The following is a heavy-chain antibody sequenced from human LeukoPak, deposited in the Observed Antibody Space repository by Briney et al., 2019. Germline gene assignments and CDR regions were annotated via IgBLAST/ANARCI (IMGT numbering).Heavy chain of an antibody. D-gene: IGHD3-22*01. V-gene: IGHV3-49*04. CDR3: TRDKIVVVAPYAFDI. CDR2: IRSKAYGGTT. CDR1: GFTFGDYA. J-gene: IGHJ3*02. Sequence: GGSLRLSCTASGFTFGDYAMSWVRQAPGKGLEWVGFIRSKAYGGTTEYAASVKGRFTISRDDSKSIAYLQMNSLKTEDTAVYYCTRDKIVVVAPYAFDIWGQGTMVTVSS.